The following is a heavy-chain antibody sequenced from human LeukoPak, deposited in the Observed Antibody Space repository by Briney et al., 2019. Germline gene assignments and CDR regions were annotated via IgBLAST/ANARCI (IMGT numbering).Heavy chain of an antibody. V-gene: IGHV1-18*01. J-gene: IGHJ5*02. Sequence: ASVKVSCKASGYTFTSYGISWVRQAPGQGLEWMGWISAYNGNTNYAQKLQGRVTMTTDTSTSTAYMELRSLRSDDTAVYYCARDWKDVRGVKGWFDPWGQGTLVIVSS. CDR1: GYTFTSYG. CDR2: ISAYNGNT. CDR3: ARDWKDVRGVKGWFDP. D-gene: IGHD3-10*01.